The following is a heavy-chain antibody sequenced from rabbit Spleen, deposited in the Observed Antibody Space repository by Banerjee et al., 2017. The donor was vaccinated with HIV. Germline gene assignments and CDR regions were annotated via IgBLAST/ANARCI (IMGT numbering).Heavy chain of an antibody. CDR1: GFSFSSSYW. J-gene: IGHJ6*01. Sequence: EESGGGLAKPEGSLTLTCTASGFSFSSSYWICWVRQAPGKRPEWIACVDSGTSGSTYYASWAKGRFTISKTSSTTVTLQMTSLTAADTATYFCARDTGSSFSSYGMDLWGPGTLVTVS. D-gene: IGHD8-1*01. V-gene: IGHV1S45*01. CDR2: VDSGTSGST. CDR3: ARDTGSSFSSYGMDL.